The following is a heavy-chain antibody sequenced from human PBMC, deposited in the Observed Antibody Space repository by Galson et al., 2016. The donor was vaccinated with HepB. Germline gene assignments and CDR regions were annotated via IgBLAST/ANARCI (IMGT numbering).Heavy chain of an antibody. CDR1: GYTLSDLS. V-gene: IGHV1-24*01. D-gene: IGHD2-2*02. Sequence: SVKVSCKVSGYTLSDLSMHWVRQAPGKGLEWIGGFDPQDGETIYAQELQGRVTLTEDTFTDTAFMELSGLKSEDTAVYYWATNSPDGILDRGSSYYYYMDVWGKGTTVTVPS. CDR2: FDPQDGET. J-gene: IGHJ6*03. CDR3: ATNSPDGILDRGSSYYYYMDV.